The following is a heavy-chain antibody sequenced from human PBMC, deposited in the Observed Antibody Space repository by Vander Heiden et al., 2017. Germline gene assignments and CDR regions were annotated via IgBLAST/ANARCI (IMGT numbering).Heavy chain of an antibody. Sequence: EVQLVEPGGGLIQPGGSLRLSCAASGFSVSSNHMSWVRQAPGKGPEWVSLIYAYRTTYYADSVKGRFTISRDDSKNTLYLQMNSLRAEDTAVYYCARGGGWKAYYFDSWGQGTLVTISS. D-gene: IGHD1-1*01. V-gene: IGHV3-53*01. CDR2: IYAYRTT. CDR3: ARGGGWKAYYFDS. J-gene: IGHJ4*02. CDR1: GFSVSSNH.